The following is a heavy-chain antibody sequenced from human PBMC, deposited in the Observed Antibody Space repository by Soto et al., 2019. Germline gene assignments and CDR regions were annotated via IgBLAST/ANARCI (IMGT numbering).Heavy chain of an antibody. V-gene: IGHV4-34*01. D-gene: IGHD3-3*01. CDR1: GGSFSGYH. CDR3: ARGRSYDFWSGPRRQYFQH. CDR2: INHSGST. J-gene: IGHJ1*01. Sequence: SETLSLTCAVYGGSFSGYHWSWIRQPPGKGLEWIGEINHSGSTNYNPSLKSRVTISVDTSKNQFSLKLSSVTAADTAVYYCARGRSYDFWSGPRRQYFQHWGQGTLVTVSS.